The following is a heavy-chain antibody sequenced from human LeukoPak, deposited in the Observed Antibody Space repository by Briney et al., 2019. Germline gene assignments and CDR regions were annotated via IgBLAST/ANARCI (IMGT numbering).Heavy chain of an antibody. Sequence: SETLSLTCTVSGGSISSYYWSWIRQPAGKGLEWIGRIYTSESTNYNPSLKSRVTMSVDTSKNQFSLKLSSVTAADTAVYYCARDRYYYDSSGYYYYFDYWGQGTLVTVSS. D-gene: IGHD3-22*01. CDR2: IYTSEST. V-gene: IGHV4-4*07. CDR1: GGSISSYY. CDR3: ARDRYYYDSSGYYYYFDY. J-gene: IGHJ4*02.